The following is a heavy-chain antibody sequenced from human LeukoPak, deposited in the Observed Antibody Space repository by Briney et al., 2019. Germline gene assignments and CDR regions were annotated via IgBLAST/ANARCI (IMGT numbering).Heavy chain of an antibody. D-gene: IGHD6-19*01. J-gene: IGHJ6*02. CDR1: GYTFTGYY. Sequence: ASVKVSCKASGYTFTGYYMHWVRQAPGQGLEWMGWINPNSGGTNYAQKFQGWVTMTRDTSISTAYMELSRLRSDDTAVYYCASAGTPYSSGWYVPRDYYYYGMDVWGQGTTVTVSS. V-gene: IGHV1-2*04. CDR3: ASAGTPYSSGWYVPRDYYYYGMDV. CDR2: INPNSGGT.